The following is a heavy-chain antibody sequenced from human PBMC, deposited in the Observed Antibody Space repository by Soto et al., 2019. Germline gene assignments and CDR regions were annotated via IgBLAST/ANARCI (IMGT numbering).Heavy chain of an antibody. CDR1: GGSISSYY. Sequence: VQLQESGPGLVKPSETLSLTCTVSGGSISSYYWSWIRQPPGKGLEWIGYIYYSGSTNYNPSLKSRVTISVDTSKNQFSLKLSSATAADTAVYYCARRYGGNLDYWGQGTLVTVSS. CDR2: IYYSGST. V-gene: IGHV4-59*08. J-gene: IGHJ4*02. D-gene: IGHD1-1*01. CDR3: ARRYGGNLDY.